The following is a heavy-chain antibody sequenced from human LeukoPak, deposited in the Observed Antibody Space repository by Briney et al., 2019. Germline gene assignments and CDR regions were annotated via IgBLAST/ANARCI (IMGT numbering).Heavy chain of an antibody. Sequence: GSLRLSCAASGFTVSSKYMTWIRQPPGKGLEWIGEINHSGSTNYNPSLKSRVTISVDTSKNQFSLKLSSVTAADTAVYYCARAGYSSSWYPHGWFDPWGQGTLVTVSS. CDR2: INHSGST. CDR3: ARAGYSSSWYPHGWFDP. CDR1: GFTVSSKY. V-gene: IGHV4-34*01. J-gene: IGHJ5*02. D-gene: IGHD6-13*01.